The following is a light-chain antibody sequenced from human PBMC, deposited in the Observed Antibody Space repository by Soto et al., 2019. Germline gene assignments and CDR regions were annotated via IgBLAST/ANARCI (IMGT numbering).Light chain of an antibody. V-gene: IGKV3-20*01. CDR3: QQYDSSPRT. J-gene: IGKJ1*01. CDR2: GVS. CDR1: QSLSSRN. Sequence: ELVLTQSPGTLSLSPWERATLSCRASQSLSSRNLAWYQQKPGQAPRPLIYGVSSRATGIPDRFSGSGSGTDFTLTISRLEPEDFAVYYCQQYDSSPRTFGQGTKVDI.